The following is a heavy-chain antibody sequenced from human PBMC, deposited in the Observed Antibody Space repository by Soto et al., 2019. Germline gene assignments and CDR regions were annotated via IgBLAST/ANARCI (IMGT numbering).Heavy chain of an antibody. J-gene: IGHJ4*02. CDR3: ARDQHGDYLFDY. V-gene: IGHV3-74*01. Sequence: EVQLVESGGGLVQPGGSLRLSCAASGFTFSSYWMHWVRQDPGKGLVWVSRINSDGSSTSYADSVKGRFTISRDNAKNTLYLQMNCLRAEDTAVYYCARDQHGDYLFDYWGQGTLVTVSS. D-gene: IGHD4-17*01. CDR1: GFTFSSYW. CDR2: INSDGSST.